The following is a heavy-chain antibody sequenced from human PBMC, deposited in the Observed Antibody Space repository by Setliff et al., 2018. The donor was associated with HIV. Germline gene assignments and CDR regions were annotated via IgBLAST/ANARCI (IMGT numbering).Heavy chain of an antibody. D-gene: IGHD1-26*01. CDR1: GYTFTSYA. CDR2: INTNTGNP. J-gene: IGHJ4*02. V-gene: IGHV7-4-1*02. CDR3: ARDLASIVGVYFAPALGY. Sequence: ASVKVSCKASGYTFTSYAMNWVRQAPGQGLEWMGWINTNTGNPTYAQGFTGRFVFSLDTSVSTAYLQISSLKAEDTAVYYCARDLASIVGVYFAPALGYWGQGTLVTRLL.